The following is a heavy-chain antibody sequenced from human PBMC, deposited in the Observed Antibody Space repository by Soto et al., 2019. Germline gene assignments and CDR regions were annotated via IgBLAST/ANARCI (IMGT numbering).Heavy chain of an antibody. V-gene: IGHV1-69*06. D-gene: IGHD3-22*01. J-gene: IGHJ4*02. CDR2: IIPIFGTA. CDR3: AIPSGYYNYFDY. CDR1: GGTFSSYA. Sequence: ASVKVSCKASGGTFSSYAISWVRQAPGQGLEWMGGIIPIFGTANYAQKFQGRVTITADKSTSTAYMELSSLRSEDTAVYYCAIPSGYYNYFDYWGQGTLVTVSS.